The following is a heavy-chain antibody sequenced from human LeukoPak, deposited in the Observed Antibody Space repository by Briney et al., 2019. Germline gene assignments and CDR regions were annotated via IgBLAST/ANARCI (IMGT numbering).Heavy chain of an antibody. J-gene: IGHJ5*02. D-gene: IGHD6-13*01. CDR1: GGSISSSGYY. CDR2: ISGSGGST. V-gene: IGHV3-23*01. CDR3: AKNAAAAGVNWFDP. Sequence: PSETLSLTCTVSGGSISSSGYYWGWIRQPPGKGLEWVSGISGSGGSTDYAGSVKGRFTISRDNSKNTLYLQMSSLRAEDTAVYYCAKNAAAAGVNWFDPWGQGTLVAVSS.